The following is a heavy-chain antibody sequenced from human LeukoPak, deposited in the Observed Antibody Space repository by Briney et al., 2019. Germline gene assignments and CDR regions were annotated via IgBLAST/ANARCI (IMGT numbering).Heavy chain of an antibody. Sequence: GGSLRLSCAASGFTFSSYGMHWVRQAPGKGLEWVAVISYDGSNKYYADSVKGRFTISRDNSKNTLHLQMNSLRAEDAAVYYCATHGSAHYYMDVWGKGTTVTISS. D-gene: IGHD2-2*03. J-gene: IGHJ6*03. CDR2: ISYDGSNK. CDR1: GFTFSSYG. CDR3: ATHGSAHYYMDV. V-gene: IGHV3-30*03.